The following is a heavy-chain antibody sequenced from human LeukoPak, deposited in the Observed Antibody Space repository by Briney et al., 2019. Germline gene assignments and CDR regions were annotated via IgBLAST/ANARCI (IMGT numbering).Heavy chain of an antibody. CDR1: GFTFSSYS. V-gene: IGHV3-21*01. Sequence: GGSLRLSCAASGFTFSSYSMNWVRQAPGKGLEWVSSISSSSSYIYYADSVKGRFTISRANAKNSLYLQMNSLRAEDTAVYYCARTRSSPNWFDPWGQGTLVTVSS. CDR3: ARTRSSPNWFDP. CDR2: ISSSSSYI. J-gene: IGHJ5*02. D-gene: IGHD3-10*01.